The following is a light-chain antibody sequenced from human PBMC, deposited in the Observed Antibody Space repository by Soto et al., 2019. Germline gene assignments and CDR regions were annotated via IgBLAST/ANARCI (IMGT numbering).Light chain of an antibody. CDR1: SSNIGAGYD. CDR2: GNS. CDR3: QAYDSSLSGWV. J-gene: IGLJ3*02. Sequence: QSVLTQPPSVSGAPGQRVTISCTGSSSNIGAGYDVHWYQHLPGTAPNLLIYGNSNRPSGVPDRFSGSKSGTSASLAITGLQAEDEADYYFQAYDSSLSGWVFGGGTKLTVL. V-gene: IGLV1-40*01.